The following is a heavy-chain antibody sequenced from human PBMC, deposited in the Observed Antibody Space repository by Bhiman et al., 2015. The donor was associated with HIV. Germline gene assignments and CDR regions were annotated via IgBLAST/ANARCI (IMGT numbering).Heavy chain of an antibody. CDR3: ARIAVDYSNYSPYNFLNS. D-gene: IGHD4-11*01. CDR2: ISWNSGTI. J-gene: IGHJ5*01. CDR1: GFTFDDYA. V-gene: IGHV3-9*01. Sequence: EVQLVESGGGLVQPGRSLRLSCAASGFTFDDYAMHWVRQAPGKGLEWVAGISWNSGTIAYAVSVKGRFTISRDNAKKSLYLQMDSLRVEDTAVYYCARIAVDYSNYSPYNFLNSWGHGTLVSVSS.